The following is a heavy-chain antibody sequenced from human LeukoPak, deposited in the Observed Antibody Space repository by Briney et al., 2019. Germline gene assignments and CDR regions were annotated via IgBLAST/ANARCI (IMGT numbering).Heavy chain of an antibody. Sequence: SETLSLTCTVSGGSISSYYWSWIRQPPGKGLEWIGYIYYNGSTNYNPSLKSRVTISVDTSKNQFSLKLSSVTAADTAVYYCARGPPPDFDYWGRGTLVTVSS. CDR1: GGSISSYY. J-gene: IGHJ4*02. CDR3: ARGPPPDFDY. V-gene: IGHV4-59*12. CDR2: IYYNGST.